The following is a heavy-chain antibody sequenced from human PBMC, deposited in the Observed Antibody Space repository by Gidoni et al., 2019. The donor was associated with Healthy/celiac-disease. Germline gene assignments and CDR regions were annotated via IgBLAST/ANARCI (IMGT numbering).Heavy chain of an antibody. Sequence: QVQLQQWGAGLLKPSETLSLTCAVYGGSFSGYYWSWIRQPPGKGLEWIGEINHSGSTNYNPSLKSRVTISVDTSKNQFSLKLSSVTAADTAVYYCARGGYRQLVPQRLGYWGQGTLVTVSS. CDR3: ARGGYRQLVPQRLGY. J-gene: IGHJ4*02. V-gene: IGHV4-34*01. CDR1: GGSFSGYY. CDR2: INHSGST. D-gene: IGHD6-6*01.